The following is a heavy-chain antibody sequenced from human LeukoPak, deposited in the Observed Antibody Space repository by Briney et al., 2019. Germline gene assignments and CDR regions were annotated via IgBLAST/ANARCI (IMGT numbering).Heavy chain of an antibody. D-gene: IGHD6-19*01. CDR1: GGTFNSYA. CDR3: ARDPGESSGWYYFDS. J-gene: IGHJ4*02. Sequence: SVKVSCKASGGTFNSYAINWPRQAPGQGLEWMGGIIPIFGTANYAQKFQGRVTITADESTTTAYMELSSLRSEDTAVYYCARDPGESSGWYYFDSWGQGTLVTVSS. V-gene: IGHV1-69*13. CDR2: IIPIFGTA.